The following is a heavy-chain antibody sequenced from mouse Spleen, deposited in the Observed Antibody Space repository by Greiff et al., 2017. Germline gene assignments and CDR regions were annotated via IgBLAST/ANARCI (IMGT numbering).Heavy chain of an antibody. CDR3: ARKGLGRDAMDY. D-gene: IGHD4-1*01. Sequence: VKLMESGPGLVAPSQSLSITCTVSGFSLTSYGVHWVRQPPGKGLEWLVVIWSDGSTTYNSALKSRLSISKDNSKSQVFLKMNSLQTDDTAMYYCARKGLGRDAMDYWGQGTSVTVSS. CDR1: GFSLTSYG. CDR2: IWSDGST. V-gene: IGHV2-6*02. J-gene: IGHJ4*01.